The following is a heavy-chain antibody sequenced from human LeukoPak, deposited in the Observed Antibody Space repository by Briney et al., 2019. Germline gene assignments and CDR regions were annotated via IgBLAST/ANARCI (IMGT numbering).Heavy chain of an antibody. Sequence: PGGSLRRSCSASGFTFSSFAMHWVRQAPGKGLEYVAAISRNGGSTYYADSVKGRFTISRDNSKNTLYLQMSSLRAEDTAVYLCVKDLRSDFMGVLSRYLSYWGQGTLVTVSS. CDR3: VKDLRSDFMGVLSRYLSY. J-gene: IGHJ4*02. D-gene: IGHD2/OR15-2a*01. CDR2: ISRNGGST. V-gene: IGHV3-64D*09. CDR1: GFTFSSFA.